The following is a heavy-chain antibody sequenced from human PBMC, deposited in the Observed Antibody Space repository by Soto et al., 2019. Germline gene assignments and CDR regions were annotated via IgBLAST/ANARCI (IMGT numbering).Heavy chain of an antibody. CDR1: GGSISSGDYY. Sequence: SETLSLTCTVSGGSISSGDYYCRWIRQPPGKGLEWIGYIYYSGSTYYNPSLKSRVTISVNTSKNQFSLKLSSVTAADTAVYYCARRTYYYGMDVWGPGTTVTVSS. CDR2: IYYSGST. J-gene: IGHJ6*01. V-gene: IGHV4-30-4*01. CDR3: ARRTYYYGMDV.